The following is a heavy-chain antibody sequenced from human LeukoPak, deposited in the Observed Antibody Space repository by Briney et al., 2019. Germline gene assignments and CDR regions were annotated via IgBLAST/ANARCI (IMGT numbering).Heavy chain of an antibody. Sequence: PGGFLRLSCAASGFTFSSYWMSWVRQAPGKGLEWVANIKQDGSEKCYVDSVKGRFTISRDNAKNSLYLQMNSLRAEDTAVYYCAREADSPNAFDIWGQGTMVTVSS. D-gene: IGHD3-22*01. CDR2: IKQDGSEK. CDR1: GFTFSSYW. J-gene: IGHJ3*02. CDR3: AREADSPNAFDI. V-gene: IGHV3-7*01.